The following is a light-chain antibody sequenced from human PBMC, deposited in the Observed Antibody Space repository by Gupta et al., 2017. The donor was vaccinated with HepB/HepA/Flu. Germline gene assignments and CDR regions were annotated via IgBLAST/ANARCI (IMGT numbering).Light chain of an antibody. J-gene: IGLJ3*02. CDR1: SSDVGGYNF. Sequence: QSALTQPRPVSGSPGQSVTMSCPGTSSDVGGYNFVSWYRQDSGKAPKLIMYDVTGRPSGVPDRFSGSRSGNTASLTISRLRPEDESDYYCCSYAGSYTWVFGGGTKVTVL. CDR3: CSYAGSYTWV. V-gene: IGLV2-11*01. CDR2: DVT.